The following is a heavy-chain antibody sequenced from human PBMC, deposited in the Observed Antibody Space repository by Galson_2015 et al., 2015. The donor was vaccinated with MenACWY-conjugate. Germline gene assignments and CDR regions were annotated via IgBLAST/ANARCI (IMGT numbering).Heavy chain of an antibody. CDR2: ITANSLGT. CDR1: GFTFSNHA. J-gene: IGHJ4*02. CDR3: ARGTGYSSLGY. Sequence: SLRLSCAASGFTFSNHAMTWVRQAPGTGLEWVAAITANSLGTYYADSVRGRFTISRDNSKNTLSLEMTSLRVEDTALYYCARGTGYSSLGYWGQGTLVTVSS. D-gene: IGHD6-19*01. V-gene: IGHV3-23*01.